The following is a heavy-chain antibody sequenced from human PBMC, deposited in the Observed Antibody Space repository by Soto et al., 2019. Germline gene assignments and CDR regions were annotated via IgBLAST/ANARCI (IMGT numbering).Heavy chain of an antibody. V-gene: IGHV3-9*01. J-gene: IGHJ3*01. D-gene: IGHD1-26*01. CDR3: AKDRDGGSYFDMPDSFDV. Sequence: EVLLVESGGGLVQPGRSLMLSCAASGFTFDDYPMHWVRQAPGKGLEWVSTISWNSAKIAYAGSVKGRFTVSRDNAKNSLYLQMTSLRVDDTALYYCAKDRDGGSYFDMPDSFDVWGQGTVVTVSS. CDR1: GFTFDDYP. CDR2: ISWNSAKI.